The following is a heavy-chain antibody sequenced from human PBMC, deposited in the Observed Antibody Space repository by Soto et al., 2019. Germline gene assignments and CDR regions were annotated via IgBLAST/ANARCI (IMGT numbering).Heavy chain of an antibody. CDR3: ARHNYGSGSTYFDY. J-gene: IGHJ4*02. CDR1: GGSISSYY. CDR2: IYYSGST. Sequence: SETLSLTCTVSGGSISSYYWSWIRQPPGKGLEWIGYIYYSGSTNYNPSLKGRVTISVDTSKNQFSLKLNSMTAADTAVYYCARHNYGSGSTYFDYWGQGTLVTVSS. D-gene: IGHD3-10*01. V-gene: IGHV4-59*08.